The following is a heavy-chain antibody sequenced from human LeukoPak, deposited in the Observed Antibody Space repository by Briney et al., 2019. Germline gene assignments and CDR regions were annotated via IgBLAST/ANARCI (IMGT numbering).Heavy chain of an antibody. V-gene: IGHV6-1*01. D-gene: IGHD6-13*01. CDR1: GDSVSSNSAT. Sequence: SHTLSLTCAISGDSVSSNSATWNWIRQSPSRGLEWLGRTYYRSKWYNDYAVSMKSRITINPDTSKNQFSLQLNSVTPEDTAVYYCARRKAATCGMDVWGQGTTVTGSS. J-gene: IGHJ6*02. CDR2: TYYRSKWYN. CDR3: ARRKAATCGMDV.